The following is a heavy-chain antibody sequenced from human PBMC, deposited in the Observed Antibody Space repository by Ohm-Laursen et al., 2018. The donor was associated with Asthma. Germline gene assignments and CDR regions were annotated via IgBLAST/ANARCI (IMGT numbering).Heavy chain of an antibody. J-gene: IGHJ1*01. V-gene: IGHV3-7*01. CDR3: ARIGPEWELPGREYSLHH. D-gene: IGHD1-26*01. Sequence: SLRLSCTAPGFTFSSYWMSWVRQAPGKGLEWVANIKQDASEKYYLDSVRGRFTTSRDNAENSVFLQMNSLRAEDTAIYYCARIGPEWELPGREYSLHHWGEGTLVTVSS. CDR2: IKQDASEK. CDR1: GFTFSSYW.